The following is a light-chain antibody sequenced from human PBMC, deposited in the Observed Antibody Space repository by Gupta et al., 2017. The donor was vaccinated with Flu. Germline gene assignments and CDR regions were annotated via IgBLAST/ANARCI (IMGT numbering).Light chain of an antibody. V-gene: IGKV3-20*01. CDR3: QHECSPPWT. J-gene: IGKJ1*01. CDR2: GAS. Sequence: ESVLTHSPVTLSLSPWERVTLPCRASQSVRSSYLAWYQQKPGQAPRLLIYGASSRATGLTDRFSGSGSGTDFTLTISRREPEDFAVYYCQHECSPPWTFGQGTKVEIK. CDR1: QSVRSSY.